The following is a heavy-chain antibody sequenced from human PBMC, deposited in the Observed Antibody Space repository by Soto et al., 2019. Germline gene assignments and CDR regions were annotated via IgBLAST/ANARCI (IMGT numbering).Heavy chain of an antibody. V-gene: IGHV1-3*01. CDR2: INAGNGNT. CDR1: GYTFTSYA. Sequence: QVQLVQSGAEVKKPGASVKVSCKASGYTFTSYAMHWVRQAPGQRLEWMGWINAGNGNTKYSQKFQGRVTITRDTSASTAYMELSSLRSEDTAVYYCARDHPYYYYGSGARAFDIWGQGTMVTVSS. CDR3: ARDHPYYYYGSGARAFDI. J-gene: IGHJ3*02. D-gene: IGHD3-10*01.